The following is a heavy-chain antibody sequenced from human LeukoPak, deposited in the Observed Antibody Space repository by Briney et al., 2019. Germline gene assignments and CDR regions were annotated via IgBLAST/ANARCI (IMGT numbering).Heavy chain of an antibody. CDR1: GYSISSGYY. CDR3: ATPPRDYSSPCYYFAY. CDR2: IYHSGST. Sequence: SETLSLTCNVSGYSISSGYYWAWIRQSPGKGLEWIGSIYHSGSTYYNPSLKSRVTMSVDTSKKQFSLNLSSVTAADTAVYYCATPPRDYSSPCYYFAYWGQGILVPASS. D-gene: IGHD6-13*01. V-gene: IGHV4-38-2*02. J-gene: IGHJ4*02.